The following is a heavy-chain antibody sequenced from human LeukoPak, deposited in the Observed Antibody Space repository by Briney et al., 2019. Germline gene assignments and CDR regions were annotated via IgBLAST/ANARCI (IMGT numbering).Heavy chain of an antibody. CDR2: IYTSGST. CDR1: GGSISSGSYY. V-gene: IGHV4-61*02. J-gene: IGHJ4*02. D-gene: IGHD6-13*01. Sequence: SETLSPTCTVSGGSISSGSYYWSWIRQPAGKGLEWIGRIYTSGSTNYNPSLKSRVTISVDTSKNQFSLKLSSVTAADTAVYYCARATTAAGTEDYFDYWGQGTLVTVSS. CDR3: ARATTAAGTEDYFDY.